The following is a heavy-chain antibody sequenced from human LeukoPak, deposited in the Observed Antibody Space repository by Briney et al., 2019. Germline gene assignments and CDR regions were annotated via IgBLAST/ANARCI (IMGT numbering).Heavy chain of an antibody. CDR3: ARDSRYSDNSGYYYSHYYMDV. Sequence: SETLSLTCTVSGGSISYYYWSWLRPPPGKGLEWIGYIYNSGTTRYNPSLMSRVTISVDTSKNQFSLNLRSVTAADTAVYYCARDSRYSDNSGYYYSHYYMDVWGKGTTVTVSS. D-gene: IGHD3-22*01. CDR1: GGSISYYY. CDR2: IYNSGTT. J-gene: IGHJ6*03. V-gene: IGHV4-59*01.